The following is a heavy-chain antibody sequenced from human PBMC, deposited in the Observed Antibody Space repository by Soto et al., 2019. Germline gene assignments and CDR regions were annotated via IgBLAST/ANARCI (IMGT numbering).Heavy chain of an antibody. V-gene: IGHV4-30-4*01. CDR2: IYYSGST. CDR1: GGSISSGDYY. CDR3: ARDGGNSWYFNY. Sequence: SETLSLTCTVSGGSISSGDYYWSWIRQPPGKGLEWIGYIYYSGSTYYNPSLKSRVTISVDTSKNQFSLKLSSVTAADTAVYYCARDGGNSWYFNYWGQGTLVTVSS. D-gene: IGHD2-21*02. J-gene: IGHJ4*02.